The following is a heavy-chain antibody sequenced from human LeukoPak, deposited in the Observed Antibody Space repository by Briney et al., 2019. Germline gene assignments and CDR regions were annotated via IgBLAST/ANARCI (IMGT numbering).Heavy chain of an antibody. CDR2: IIPIFGTA. CDR3: ARASVGVHYDSSGYYHPFDY. Sequence: ASVKVSCKASGGTFSSYAISWVRQAPGQGLEWMGGIIPIFGTANYAQKFQGRVTITADESTSTAYMELSSLRSEDTAVYYCARASVGVHYDSSGYYHPFDYWGQGTLVTVSS. CDR1: GGTFSSYA. J-gene: IGHJ4*02. V-gene: IGHV1-69*13. D-gene: IGHD3-22*01.